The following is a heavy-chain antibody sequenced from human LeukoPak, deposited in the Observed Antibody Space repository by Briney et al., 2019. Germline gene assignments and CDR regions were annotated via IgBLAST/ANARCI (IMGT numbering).Heavy chain of an antibody. CDR3: ARWFCSSTTCYHMDA. J-gene: IGHJ6*03. V-gene: IGHV4-59*01. CDR1: GGSISSYY. CDR2: IYYRGNT. Sequence: ASETLSLTCTVSGGSISSYYWSWIRQPPGKGLEYIGHIYYRGNTDYNPSLKSRVTISVDTSKNQFSLNLSSVTAADTAVYHCARWFCSSTTCYHMDAWGKGTTVTVSS. D-gene: IGHD2/OR15-2a*01.